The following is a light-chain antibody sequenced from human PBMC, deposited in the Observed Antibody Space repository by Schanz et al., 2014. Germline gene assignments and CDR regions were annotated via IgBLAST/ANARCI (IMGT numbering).Light chain of an antibody. CDR3: SSYTSTNTLEV. CDR1: SSDVGGYNY. CDR2: DVS. J-gene: IGLJ3*02. V-gene: IGLV2-11*01. Sequence: QSALTQPRSVSGSPGQSVTIPCTGTSSDVGGYNYVSWYQQHPGKAPKLMIYDVSKRPSGVPDRFSGSKSGNTASLTISGLQAEDEADYYCSSYTSTNTLEVFGGGTKLTVL.